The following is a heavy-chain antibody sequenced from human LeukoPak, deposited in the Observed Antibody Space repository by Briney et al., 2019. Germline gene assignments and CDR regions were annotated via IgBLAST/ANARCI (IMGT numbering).Heavy chain of an antibody. CDR2: ISSSSSYI. Sequence: GGSLRLSWAASGFTFSSYSMNWVRQAPGKGLEWVSSISSSSSYIYYADSVKGRFTISRDNAKNSLYLQMNSLRAEDTAVYYCARGSTEIGNDYWGQGTLVTVSS. CDR3: ARGSTEIGNDY. J-gene: IGHJ4*02. V-gene: IGHV3-21*04. CDR1: GFTFSSYS. D-gene: IGHD5-24*01.